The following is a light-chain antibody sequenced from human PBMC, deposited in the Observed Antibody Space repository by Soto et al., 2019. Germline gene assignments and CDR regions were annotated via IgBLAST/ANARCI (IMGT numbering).Light chain of an antibody. CDR1: QSVGNN. J-gene: IGKJ4*01. V-gene: IGKV3-15*01. CDR2: YTS. Sequence: EIVVTQSPATLSVSPGERATLSCRASQSVGNNFAWYQQKPGQAPRLLIFYTSTRATGVPARFSGSGSGTEFTLTISSLQSEDFAVYYCQQYGDWPLTFGGGAKVEIE. CDR3: QQYGDWPLT.